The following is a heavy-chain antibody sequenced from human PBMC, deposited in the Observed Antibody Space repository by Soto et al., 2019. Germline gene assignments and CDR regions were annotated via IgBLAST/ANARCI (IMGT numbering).Heavy chain of an antibody. Sequence: PSETLSLTCAVSGDSISSGYYCGWIRQPPGKGLEWIASVYHSGRTYYNPSLKSRVTISVDTSKNQFSLRLSSVTAADTAVYYCARDGGSLGPDIEYWGQGTLVTVSS. CDR1: GDSISSGYY. V-gene: IGHV4-38-2*02. CDR3: ARDGGSLGPDIEY. CDR2: VYHSGRT. D-gene: IGHD1-26*01. J-gene: IGHJ4*02.